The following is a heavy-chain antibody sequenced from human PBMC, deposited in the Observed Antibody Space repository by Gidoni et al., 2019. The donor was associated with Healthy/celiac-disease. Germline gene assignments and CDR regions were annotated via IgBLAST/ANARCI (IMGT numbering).Heavy chain of an antibody. CDR3: ARDRGEKVLLWSGELFLDY. D-gene: IGHD3-10*01. V-gene: IGHV3-30-3*01. CDR2: ISYDGSNK. CDR1: GFTFSSYA. Sequence: QVQLVESGGGVVQPGRSLRLSCAASGFTFSSYAMHWVRQAPGKGLEGVAIISYDGSNKYYADSVKGRFTISRDNSKNTLYLQMNSLRAEDTAVYYCARDRGEKVLLWSGELFLDYWGQGTLVTVSS. J-gene: IGHJ4*02.